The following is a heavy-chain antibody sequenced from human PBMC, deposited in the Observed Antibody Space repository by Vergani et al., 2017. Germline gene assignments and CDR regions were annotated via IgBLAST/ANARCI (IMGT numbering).Heavy chain of an antibody. J-gene: IGHJ4*02. V-gene: IGHV1-69-2*01. CDR2: VYPEDGET. CDR1: GYTFTDHY. Sequence: EVQLVQSGAEVKKPGATMKISCKVPGYTFTDHYMHWVKQAPGKGLEWMGLVYPEDGETIYAEKFKGRVTIAADESTSTAYMELSSLRSEDTAVYYCARDRRYCSGGSCYLDYWGQGTLITVSS. D-gene: IGHD2-15*01. CDR3: ARDRRYCSGGSCYLDY.